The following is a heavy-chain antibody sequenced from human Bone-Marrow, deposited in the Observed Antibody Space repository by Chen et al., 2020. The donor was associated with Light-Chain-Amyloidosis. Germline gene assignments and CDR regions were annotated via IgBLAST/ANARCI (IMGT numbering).Heavy chain of an antibody. CDR3: ARGPSDVNWGVVQSAHAFNF. CDR2: IYPTGTT. Sequence: QLQDSGPGLLKPSETLSPPSGVSGSSISSGYSWGWTRRPPGKGLEWIGSIYPTGTTYYNPSLKSRVTLSVDPSNSRISLRLRSVTAGDTAMYYCARGPSDVNWGVVQSAHAFNFWGQGTMVTVS. CDR1: GSSISSGYS. D-gene: IGHD7-27*01. J-gene: IGHJ3*01. V-gene: IGHV4-38-2*01.